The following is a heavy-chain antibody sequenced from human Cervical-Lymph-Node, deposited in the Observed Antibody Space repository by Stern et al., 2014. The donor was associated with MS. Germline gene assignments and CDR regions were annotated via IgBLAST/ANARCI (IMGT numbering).Heavy chain of an antibody. V-gene: IGHV3-23*04. CDR1: GFSFSIYA. Sequence: VQLEESGGGLVQPGGSLRLSCAASGFSFSIYAMNWVRQAPGKGLEWVSAIRGSGGSTYYADSVTGRFTISRDNSKNTLYLQMDSLRAEDTAVYYCAKGLRQQLVPFDSWGQGTLVTVSS. CDR3: AKGLRQQLVPFDS. D-gene: IGHD6-13*01. CDR2: IRGSGGST. J-gene: IGHJ4*02.